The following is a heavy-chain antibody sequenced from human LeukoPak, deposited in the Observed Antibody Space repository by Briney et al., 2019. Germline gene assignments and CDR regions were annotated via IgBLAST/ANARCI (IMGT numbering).Heavy chain of an antibody. D-gene: IGHD3-10*01. CDR3: ARGGYYGSGIYSYFDF. J-gene: IGHJ4*02. CDR1: GFTFSGYS. CDR2: ISTRSSTI. V-gene: IGHV3-48*02. Sequence: GGSLRLSCAASGFTFSGYSMNWVRRAPGKGLEWVSYISTRSSTIYYADSVGGRFTISRDNAKNSLSLQMNSLRDEDTAVYYCARGGYYGSGIYSYFDFWGQGTLVTVSS.